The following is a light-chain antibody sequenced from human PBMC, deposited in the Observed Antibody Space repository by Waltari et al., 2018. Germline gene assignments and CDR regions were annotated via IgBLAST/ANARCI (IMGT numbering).Light chain of an antibody. CDR2: KDT. V-gene: IGLV3-25*03. J-gene: IGLJ3*02. Sequence: SYEVTQPPSVSVSPGQTARITCHGVELQKHFADWYQQKPGQAPLLVIYKDTERPSGIPERFSGSSSGTTVTLTISGVQAEDEADYYCQSADSSGTYWVFGGGTKLTVL. CDR1: ELQKHF. CDR3: QSADSSGTYWV.